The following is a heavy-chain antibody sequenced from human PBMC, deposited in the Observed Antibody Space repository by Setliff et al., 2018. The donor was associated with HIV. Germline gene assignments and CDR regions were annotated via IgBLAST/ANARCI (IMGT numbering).Heavy chain of an antibody. J-gene: IGHJ3*01. CDR2: VDFRGNS. D-gene: IGHD3-3*01. V-gene: IGHV4-59*11. CDR1: GDSISSHY. Sequence: PSETLSLTCTLSGDSISSHYWSWIRQAPGKGLEWVGSVDFRGNSSANPSLKSRLMISVDTSKNRLSLKLTSVTAADTAVYFCARAGYNLWSGYDAFDVWGQGTLVTVSS. CDR3: ARAGYNLWSGYDAFDV.